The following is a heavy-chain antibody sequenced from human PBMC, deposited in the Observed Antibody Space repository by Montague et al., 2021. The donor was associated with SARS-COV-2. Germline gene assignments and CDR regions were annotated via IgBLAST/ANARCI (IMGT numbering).Heavy chain of an antibody. Sequence: SETLSLTCAVYGGSFSGYHWSWICQPPGKGLEWIGEINHSGSTNYNPSLKSRVTISVDASRNQFSLKLSSVTAADTAVYYCARGMRRPYYYYYGMDVWGPGTTVTVSS. CDR1: GGSFSGYH. V-gene: IGHV4-34*01. CDR3: ARGMRRPYYYYYGMDV. CDR2: INHSGST. J-gene: IGHJ6*02.